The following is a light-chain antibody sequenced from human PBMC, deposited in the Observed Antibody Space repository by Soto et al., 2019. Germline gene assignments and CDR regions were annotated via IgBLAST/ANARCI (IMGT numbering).Light chain of an antibody. Sequence: DIQMTQSPSTLSASVGDRVTITCRASQSLNNWLAWYQQKPGNAPKVLIYKASSLESGVPSRFSGSGSGTEFTLTISNLQPDDFATYYCQQYNSYSWTFGQGTRVEIK. CDR2: KAS. CDR1: QSLNNW. CDR3: QQYNSYSWT. V-gene: IGKV1-5*03. J-gene: IGKJ1*01.